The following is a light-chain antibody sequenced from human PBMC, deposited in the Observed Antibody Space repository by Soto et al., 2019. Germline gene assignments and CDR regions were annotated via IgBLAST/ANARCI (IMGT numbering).Light chain of an antibody. CDR3: QHYNSYSEA. CDR2: KAS. CDR1: QTISSW. Sequence: DIPMTQSPSTLSGSVGDRVTITCRASQTISSWLAWYQQKPGKAPKLLIYKASTLTSGVPARFSGSGSGTEFTLTISSLQPYDFATYYCQHYNSYSEAFGQGTKVELK. V-gene: IGKV1-5*03. J-gene: IGKJ1*01.